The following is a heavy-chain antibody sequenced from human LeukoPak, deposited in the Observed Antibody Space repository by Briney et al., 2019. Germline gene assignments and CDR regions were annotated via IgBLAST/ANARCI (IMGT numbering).Heavy chain of an antibody. D-gene: IGHD2-2*01. V-gene: IGHV1-18*01. CDR2: ISAYNGNT. Sequence: ASVKVSCKASGYTFTSYGITWVRQAPGQGLEWMGWISAYNGNTKYAQKLQGRVAMTTDTSTSTAYMELRSLRSDDTAVYYCARGPIIDIAIVPAAVEYYYMDVWGKGTTVTVSS. CDR3: ARGPIIDIAIVPAAVEYYYMDV. CDR1: GYTFTSYG. J-gene: IGHJ6*03.